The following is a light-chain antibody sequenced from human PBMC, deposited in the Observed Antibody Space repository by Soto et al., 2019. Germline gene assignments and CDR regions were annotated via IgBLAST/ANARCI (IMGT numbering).Light chain of an antibody. J-gene: IGKJ1*01. V-gene: IGKV1-39*01. CDR2: GAS. Sequence: DIQMTQSPSTLSASVGDRVTIICRASQSISRYLNWYQQKPGKAPKLLIYGASSLQSGVPSRSSGSASGTDFTLTISSLQPEDFATYYCQQSYTSTFGQGTKVDIK. CDR3: QQSYTST. CDR1: QSISRY.